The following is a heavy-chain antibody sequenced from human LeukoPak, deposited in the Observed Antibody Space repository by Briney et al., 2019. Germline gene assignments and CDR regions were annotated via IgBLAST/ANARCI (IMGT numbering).Heavy chain of an antibody. D-gene: IGHD2-2*01. CDR2: ISYDGSNK. J-gene: IGHJ6*02. V-gene: IGHV3-30*18. Sequence: GRSLRLSCAASGFTFSSYGMHWVRQAPGKGLEWVAVISYDGSNKYYADSVKGRFTISRDNSKNTLYLQMNSLRAEDTAVYYCAKDRRYCSSTSCYARPYYYYGMDVWGQGTTVTVSS. CDR1: GFTFSSYG. CDR3: AKDRRYCSSTSCYARPYYYYGMDV.